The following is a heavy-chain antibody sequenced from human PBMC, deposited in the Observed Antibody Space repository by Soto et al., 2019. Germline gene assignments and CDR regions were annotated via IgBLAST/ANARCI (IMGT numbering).Heavy chain of an antibody. D-gene: IGHD3-3*01. CDR3: GRLQNFINWSFDL. V-gene: IGHV4-31*03. J-gene: IGHJ4*02. CDR1: GGSISGGGSY. CDR2: MYYSGSF. Sequence: PSETLSLTCTVSGGSISGGGSYWSWIRQRPGKGLEWIGYMYYSGSFYYNPSLKGRVMISSDTSKNQFSLSVSSVTAADTALYYCGRLQNFINWSFDLWGQGAPVTVSS.